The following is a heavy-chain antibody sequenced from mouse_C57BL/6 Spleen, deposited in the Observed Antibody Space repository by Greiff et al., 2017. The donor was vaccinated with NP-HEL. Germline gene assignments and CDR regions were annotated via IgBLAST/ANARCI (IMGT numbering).Heavy chain of an antibody. Sequence: VQLQESGGGLVKPGGSLKLSCAASGFTFSDYGMHWVRQAPEQGLEWVAYISSGSSTIYYADTVKGRFTISRDNAKNTLFLQMTSLRSEDTAMYYCARDHYGSSYDAMDYWGQGTSVTVSS. V-gene: IGHV5-17*01. CDR3: ARDHYGSSYDAMDY. J-gene: IGHJ4*01. CDR2: ISSGSSTI. CDR1: GFTFSDYG. D-gene: IGHD1-1*01.